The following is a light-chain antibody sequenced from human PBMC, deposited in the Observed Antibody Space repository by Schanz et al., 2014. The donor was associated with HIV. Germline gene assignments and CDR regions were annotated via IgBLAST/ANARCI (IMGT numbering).Light chain of an antibody. CDR3: QQRGSWPLT. Sequence: EIVLTQSPGTLSLSPGERATLSCRASQTVSNNLAWYQQKPGQAPRLLIYGASTRVTGIPARFSGSGSGTEFTLTISSLQSEDFAVYYCQQRGSWPLTFGGGTKVEIE. CDR2: GAS. CDR1: QTVSNN. J-gene: IGKJ4*01. V-gene: IGKV3-15*01.